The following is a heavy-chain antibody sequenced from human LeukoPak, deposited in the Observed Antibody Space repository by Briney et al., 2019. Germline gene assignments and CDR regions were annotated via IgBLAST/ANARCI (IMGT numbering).Heavy chain of an antibody. D-gene: IGHD3-22*01. Sequence: PSETLSLTCSVSGGSISSNDYYRGWIRQPPGKGLEWIGSIYYGGSTYYNPSLKSRVTISVDTSKNQFSLKVRSVTAADTAVYYCAKDHYDSSGYPFDYWGQGTLVTVSS. CDR1: GGSISSNDYY. J-gene: IGHJ4*02. CDR2: IYYGGST. CDR3: AKDHYDSSGYPFDY. V-gene: IGHV4-39*01.